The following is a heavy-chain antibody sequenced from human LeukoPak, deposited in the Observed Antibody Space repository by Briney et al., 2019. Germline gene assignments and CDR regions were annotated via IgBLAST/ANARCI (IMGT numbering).Heavy chain of an antibody. J-gene: IGHJ2*01. CDR1: GGSISSYY. CDR3: ARERALLTGDLQSRRYFDL. D-gene: IGHD7-27*01. V-gene: IGHV4-59*01. CDR2: IYYSGST. Sequence: SETLSLTCTVSGGSISSYYWSWIRQPPGKGLEWIGYIYYSGSTNYNPSLKSRVTISVDTSKNQFSLKLSSVTAADTAVYYCARERALLTGDLQSRRYFDLWGRGTLVTVSS.